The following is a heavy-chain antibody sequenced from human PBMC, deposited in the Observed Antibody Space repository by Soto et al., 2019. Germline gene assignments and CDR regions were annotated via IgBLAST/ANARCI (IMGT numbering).Heavy chain of an antibody. V-gene: IGHV3-66*01. J-gene: IGHJ6*02. D-gene: IGHD4-17*01. Sequence: EVQLVESGGGLVQPGGSLRLSCAASGFTVSSNYMSWVRQAPGKGLEWVSVIYSGGSTYYADSVKGRFTISRDNSKNTLYLQMNSLRAEDTAVYYCARDLAQPDYGDYGDGMDVWGQGTTVTVSS. CDR1: GFTVSSNY. CDR3: ARDLAQPDYGDYGDGMDV. CDR2: IYSGGST.